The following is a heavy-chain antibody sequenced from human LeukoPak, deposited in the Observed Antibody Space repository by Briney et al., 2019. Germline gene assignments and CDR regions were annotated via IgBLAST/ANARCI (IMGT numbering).Heavy chain of an antibody. CDR1: GFSFSTYW. J-gene: IGHJ4*02. CDR3: ARAGWNYVADYFDY. Sequence: PGGSLRLSCAASGFSFSTYWMTWVRQAPGKGLEWVANIKQDGSEKYYVDSVKGRFTISRDNAKNSLYLQLISLRAEDTAVYYCARAGWNYVADYFDYWGQGTLVTVSS. D-gene: IGHD1-7*01. V-gene: IGHV3-7*01. CDR2: IKQDGSEK.